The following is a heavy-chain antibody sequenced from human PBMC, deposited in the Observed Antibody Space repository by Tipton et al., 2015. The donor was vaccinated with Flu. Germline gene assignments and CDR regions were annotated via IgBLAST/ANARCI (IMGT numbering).Heavy chain of an antibody. D-gene: IGHD7-27*01. J-gene: IGHJ4*02. CDR3: ASKVANWGVWEPLDY. CDR2: IYYTGDT. V-gene: IGHV4-39*07. CDR1: GGSITSNGYH. Sequence: TLSLTCTVSGGSITSNGYHWAWIRQPPGKGLEWIGSIYYTGDTFYSPSLASRVIISPDTSKSQFSLKLSSVTAADTAVYYCASKVANWGVWEPLDYWGQGTLVTVSS.